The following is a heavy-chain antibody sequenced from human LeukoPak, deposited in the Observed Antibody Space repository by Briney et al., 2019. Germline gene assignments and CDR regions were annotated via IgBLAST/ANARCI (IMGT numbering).Heavy chain of an antibody. J-gene: IGHJ4*02. CDR2: IKQDGSEK. CDR1: GFTFSSYW. V-gene: IGHV3-7*01. D-gene: IGHD6-19*01. CDR3: AIPKWLGEVLDY. Sequence: GSLRLSCAASGFTFSSYWMSWVRQAPGKGLEWVANIKQDGSEKKYVDSVKGRFTISRDNAKNSLYLQMNSLRAEDMAVYYCAIPKWLGEVLDYWGQGTLVTVSS.